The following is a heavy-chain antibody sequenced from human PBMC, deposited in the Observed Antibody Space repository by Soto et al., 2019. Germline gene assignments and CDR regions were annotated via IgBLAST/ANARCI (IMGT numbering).Heavy chain of an antibody. Sequence: ASVKVSCKASGCTFTSYGISWVRQAPGQGLEWMGWISAYNGNTNYAQKLQGRVTMTTDTSTSTAYMDLRGLRPEDTAVYYCAMDFGEVPSAMYCFDPWGQGTLVTVSS. CDR3: AMDFGEVPSAMYCFDP. J-gene: IGHJ5*02. V-gene: IGHV1-18*01. D-gene: IGHD2-2*03. CDR1: GCTFTSYG. CDR2: ISAYNGNT.